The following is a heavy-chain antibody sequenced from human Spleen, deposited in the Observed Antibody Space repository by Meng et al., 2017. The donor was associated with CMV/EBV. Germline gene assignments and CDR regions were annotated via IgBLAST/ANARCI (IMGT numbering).Heavy chain of an antibody. Sequence: PLESGRGLVQPCVSLRVSCAASGFTFSSYAMSGVRQAPGKGLEWVSAISGSGGSTYYADSVKGRFTISRDNSKNTLYLQMNSLRAEDTAVYYCAKDTFGYTWGQGTLVTVSS. D-gene: IGHD3-22*01. J-gene: IGHJ5*02. V-gene: IGHV3-23*01. CDR1: GFTFSSYA. CDR2: ISGSGGST. CDR3: AKDTFGYT.